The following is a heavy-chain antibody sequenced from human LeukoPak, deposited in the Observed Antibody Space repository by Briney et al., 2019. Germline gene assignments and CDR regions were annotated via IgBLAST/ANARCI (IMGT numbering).Heavy chain of an antibody. Sequence: PGGSLRLSCAASGFTFRTYAMHWVRQAPGKGLEWVAVISYDGNNKEYADSVKGQFTISRDNSKNTLYLQMNSLTAEDTAVYYCARDARTIIAVAGTFDDWGQGTLVTVSS. D-gene: IGHD6-19*01. CDR2: ISYDGNNK. CDR1: GFTFRTYA. V-gene: IGHV3-30-3*01. CDR3: ARDARTIIAVAGTFDD. J-gene: IGHJ4*02.